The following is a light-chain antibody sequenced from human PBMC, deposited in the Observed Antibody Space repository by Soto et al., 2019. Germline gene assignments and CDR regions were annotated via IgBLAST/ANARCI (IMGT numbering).Light chain of an antibody. CDR2: GAS. CDR3: QQYGSSPWT. J-gene: IGKJ1*01. V-gene: IGKV3-20*01. CDR1: QSVSSTY. Sequence: EILLTQSPGTLSLSPGERATLSCRASQSVSSTYLAWYQQKRGQAPRLLIFGASRRATGVPDRFSGSGSGTDFTLTISRLEPEDFAVYYCQQYGSSPWTFGQGTKVEIK.